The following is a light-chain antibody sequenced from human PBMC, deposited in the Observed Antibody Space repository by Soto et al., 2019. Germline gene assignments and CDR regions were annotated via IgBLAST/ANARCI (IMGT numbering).Light chain of an antibody. CDR1: QNVHIN. CDR2: GAS. V-gene: IGKV3-20*01. CDR3: KLYGSSPGT. J-gene: IGKJ1*01. Sequence: TQSPATLSVSPGDTATLSCRSSQNVHINLAWYQQKPGQAHRLLIYGASNRATGIQERFSGSGSGTDFTLTISRLEPEDVAVYYCKLYGSSPGTVGQGTKVDIK.